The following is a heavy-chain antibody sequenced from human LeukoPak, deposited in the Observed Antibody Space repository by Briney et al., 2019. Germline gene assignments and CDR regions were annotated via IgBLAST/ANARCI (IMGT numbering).Heavy chain of an antibody. CDR3: ARGYYDNSGYYFPFDF. V-gene: IGHV3-11*06. CDR1: GXTFSEYY. J-gene: IGHJ4*02. CDR2: IRSSSSYT. D-gene: IGHD3-22*01. Sequence: GGSLRLSCAASGXTFSEYYMSWIRQAPGKGLEWVPYIRSSSSYTNYADSVKGRFTISRDNAKNSLYLQMNSLRAEDTAVYYCARGYYDNSGYYFPFDFWGQGTLVTVSS.